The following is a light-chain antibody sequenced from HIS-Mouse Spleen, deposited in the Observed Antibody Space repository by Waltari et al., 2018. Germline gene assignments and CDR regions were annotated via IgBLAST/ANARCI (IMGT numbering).Light chain of an antibody. CDR2: EGS. CDR1: SSDVGGYNL. V-gene: IGLV2-23*01. J-gene: IGLJ2*01. Sequence: QSALTQPASVSGSPGQSITISCTGTSSDVGGYNLFSWYQQLPGKAPKLMIYEGSKRPSWVSTRFSGAKSGNTASLTISGLQAEDEADYYCCSYAGSSTFVVFGGGTKLTVL. CDR3: CSYAGSSTFVV.